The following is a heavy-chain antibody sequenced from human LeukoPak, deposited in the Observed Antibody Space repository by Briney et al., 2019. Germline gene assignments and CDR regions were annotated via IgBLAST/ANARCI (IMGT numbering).Heavy chain of an antibody. CDR2: IYHSGST. CDR1: GGSISSYY. J-gene: IGHJ6*03. V-gene: IGHV4-59*12. D-gene: IGHD3-22*01. CDR3: ARVLGDSSGYYLYYMDV. Sequence: SETLSLTCTVSGGSISSYYWSWIRQPPGKGQEWVGYIYHSGSTYYNPSLTSRVTISVDRSKNQFSLKLSSVTAADTAVYYCARVLGDSSGYYLYYMDVWGKGTTVTVSS.